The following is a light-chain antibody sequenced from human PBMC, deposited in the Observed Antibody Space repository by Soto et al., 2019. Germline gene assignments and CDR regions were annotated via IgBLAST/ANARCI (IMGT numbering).Light chain of an antibody. V-gene: IGLV2-14*03. CDR2: EVN. J-gene: IGLJ2*01. CDR3: ATWDDSLSGVL. Sequence: QSALTQPASVSESPGQSITISCTGTSRDVGSYNYVSWYQQHPGEVPRLVIYEVNKRPSGVSSRFSGSKSGNTASLTISGLLAEDEADYYCATWDDSLSGVLFGGGTKLTVL. CDR1: SRDVGSYNY.